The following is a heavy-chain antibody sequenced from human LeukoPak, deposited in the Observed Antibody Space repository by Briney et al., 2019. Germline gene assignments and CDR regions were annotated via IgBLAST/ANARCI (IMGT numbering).Heavy chain of an antibody. CDR2: IIPMIGTT. CDR1: GGSFSSYT. D-gene: IGHD3-22*01. CDR3: ARDHYYDSSGYNHFWYFDL. Sequence: SVKVSCKASGGSFSSYTISWVRQAPGQGLEWMGGIIPMIGTTKYAQKFQGRVTMTADASTSTAYMELSSLRSEDTAVYYCARDHYYDSSGYNHFWYFDLWGRGTLVIVSS. J-gene: IGHJ2*01. V-gene: IGHV1-69*13.